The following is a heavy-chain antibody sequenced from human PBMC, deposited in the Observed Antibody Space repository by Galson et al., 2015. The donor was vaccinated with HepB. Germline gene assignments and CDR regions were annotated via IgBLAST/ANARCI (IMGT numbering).Heavy chain of an antibody. V-gene: IGHV3-30*19. CDR1: GFTFSSYG. CDR2: ISYDGSNK. D-gene: IGHD6-13*01. CDR3: ARSQTPLAAADPDAFDI. J-gene: IGHJ3*02. Sequence: SLRLSCAASGFTFSSYGMHWVRQAPGKGLEWVAVISYDGSNKYYADSVKGRFTISRDNSKNTLYLQMNSLRAEDTAVYYCARSQTPLAAADPDAFDIWGQGTMVTVSS.